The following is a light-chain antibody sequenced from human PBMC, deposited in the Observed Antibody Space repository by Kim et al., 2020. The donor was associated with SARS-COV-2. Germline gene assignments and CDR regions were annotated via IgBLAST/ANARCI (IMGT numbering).Light chain of an antibody. J-gene: IGKJ3*01. V-gene: IGKV1-39*01. CDR1: QSISSY. CDR3: QQSYSTPPVT. CDR2: AAS. Sequence: SVGDRVTITCRASQSISSYLNWYQQKPGKAPKLLIYAASSLQSGVPSRFSGSGSGTDFTLTISSLQPEDFATYYCQQSYSTPPVTFGPGTNVDIK.